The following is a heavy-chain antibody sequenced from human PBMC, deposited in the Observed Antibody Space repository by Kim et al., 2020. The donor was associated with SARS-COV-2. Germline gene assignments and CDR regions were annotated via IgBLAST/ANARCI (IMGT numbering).Heavy chain of an antibody. CDR3: ARRTRYYDSSGWVNWFDP. J-gene: IGHJ5*02. D-gene: IGHD3-22*01. CDR1: GGSISSSSYY. Sequence: SETLSLTCTVSGGSISSSSYYWGWIRQPPGKGLEWIGSIYYSGSTYYNPSLKSRVTISVDTSKNQFSLKLSSVTAADTAVYYCARRTRYYDSSGWVNWFDPWGQGTLVTVSS. V-gene: IGHV4-39*01. CDR2: IYYSGST.